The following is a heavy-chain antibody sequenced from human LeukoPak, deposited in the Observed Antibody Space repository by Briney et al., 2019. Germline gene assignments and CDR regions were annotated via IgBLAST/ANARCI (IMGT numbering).Heavy chain of an antibody. J-gene: IGHJ4*02. CDR2: INWNGGST. CDR3: ARFTYYYDSSGYTFDY. CDR1: GFTFDDYG. V-gene: IGHV3-20*04. D-gene: IGHD3-22*01. Sequence: GGSLRLSCAASGFTFDDYGMSWVRQAPGKGLEWVSGINWNGGSTGYADSVKGRFTISRDNAKNSLYLQMNSLRAEDTALYYCARFTYYYDSSGYTFDYWGQGTLVTVSS.